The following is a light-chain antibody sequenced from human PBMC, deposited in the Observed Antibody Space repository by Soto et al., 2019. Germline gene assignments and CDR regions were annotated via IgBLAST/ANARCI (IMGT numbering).Light chain of an antibody. J-gene: IGLJ1*01. CDR1: SSNIGAGYE. Sequence: QSVLTQPPSVSEAPGQRVTISCTGSSSNIGAGYEAHWYQQVPGTAPKLLIYEHNNRPSGVPDRFSGSKSGTSASLAITGLQAEDEAEYYCQSYDSSLSGYVFGTGNKVTVL. CDR3: QSYDSSLSGYV. CDR2: EHN. V-gene: IGLV1-40*01.